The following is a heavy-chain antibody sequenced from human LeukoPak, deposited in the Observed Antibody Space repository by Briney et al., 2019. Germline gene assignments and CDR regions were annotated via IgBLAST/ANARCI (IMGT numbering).Heavy chain of an antibody. J-gene: IGHJ2*01. CDR2: IYTSGTT. CDR3: ARVLTTWGNWYFDL. CDR1: GASLSSDY. V-gene: IGHV4-4*09. Sequence: SETLSLTCTVSGASLSSDYWSWIRQPPGKEMEWIGYIYTSGTTGYNPFLKSRVTMSVDTSKNHLSLNLTSVTAADTAVYYRARVLTTWGNWYFDLWGRGTLVTVSS. D-gene: IGHD7-27*01.